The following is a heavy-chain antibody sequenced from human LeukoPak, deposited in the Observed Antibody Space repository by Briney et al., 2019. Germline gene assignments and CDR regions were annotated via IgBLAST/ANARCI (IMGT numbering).Heavy chain of an antibody. CDR3: AKAGSGYSSSWHTTYFDY. CDR1: GFTFSSYG. CDR2: IRYDGSNK. D-gene: IGHD6-13*01. Sequence: GGSLRLSCAASGFTFSSYGMHWVRQAPGKGLEWVAFIRYDGSNKYYADSVKGRFTISRDNSKNTLYLQMNSLRAEDTAVYYCAKAGSGYSSSWHTTYFDYWGQGTLVTVSS. J-gene: IGHJ4*02. V-gene: IGHV3-30*02.